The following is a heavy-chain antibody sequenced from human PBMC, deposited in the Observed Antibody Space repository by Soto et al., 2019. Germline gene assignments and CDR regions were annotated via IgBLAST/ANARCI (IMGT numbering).Heavy chain of an antibody. CDR1: GITFSRYA. J-gene: IGHJ3*02. Sequence: EVQLLESGGGLVQPGGSLRLSCGGSGITFSRYAMTWVRQTPGKGLEWVSAINDRGDETFYADSVKGRFTISRDNSKNTLYLQMNSLRAEDTAVYYCARCGTYYALDAFDIWGQGTMVTVSA. V-gene: IGHV3-23*01. D-gene: IGHD1-26*01. CDR2: INDRGDET. CDR3: ARCGTYYALDAFDI.